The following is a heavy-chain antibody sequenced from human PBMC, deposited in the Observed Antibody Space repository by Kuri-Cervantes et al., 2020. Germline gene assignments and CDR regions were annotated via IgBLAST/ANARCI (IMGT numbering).Heavy chain of an antibody. D-gene: IGHD6-13*01. CDR1: GYTFTSYD. J-gene: IGHJ6*02. CDR2: MNPNSGNT. V-gene: IGHV1-8*01. Sequence: ASVKVSCKASGYTFTSYDINWVRQATGQGLEWMGWMNPNSGNTGYAQKFQGRVIMTRNISISTAYMELNSLRSEDTAVYYCASPVAAPAYYGMDVWGQGTTVTVSS. CDR3: ASPVAAPAYYGMDV.